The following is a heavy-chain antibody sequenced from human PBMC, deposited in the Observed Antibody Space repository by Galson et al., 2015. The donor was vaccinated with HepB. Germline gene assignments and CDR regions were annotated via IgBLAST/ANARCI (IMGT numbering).Heavy chain of an antibody. V-gene: IGHV3-30-3*01. Sequence: SLRLSCAASGFTFSSYAMSWVRQAPGKGLEWVAVISYDGSNKYYADSVKGRFTISRDNSKNTLYLQMNSLRAEDTAVYYCARTKGYYDSSGYYLYWGQGTLVTVSS. CDR2: ISYDGSNK. J-gene: IGHJ4*02. D-gene: IGHD3-22*01. CDR1: GFTFSSYA. CDR3: ARTKGYYDSSGYYLY.